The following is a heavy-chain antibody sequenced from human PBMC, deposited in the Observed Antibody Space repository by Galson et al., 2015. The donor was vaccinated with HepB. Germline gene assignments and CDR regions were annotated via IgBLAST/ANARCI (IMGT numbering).Heavy chain of an antibody. D-gene: IGHD2-2*02. V-gene: IGHV3-9*01. Sequence: SLRLSCAASGFNFAGYAMHWVRQAPGKGLEWVSGMSWNGGDIDYADFVKGRFTISRDNAKNSLNLQMSSLSAGDTALYYCVKTSRWRYNAFDIWGQGTMVSVSS. CDR3: VKTSRWRYNAFDI. CDR1: GFNFAGYA. J-gene: IGHJ3*02. CDR2: MSWNGGDI.